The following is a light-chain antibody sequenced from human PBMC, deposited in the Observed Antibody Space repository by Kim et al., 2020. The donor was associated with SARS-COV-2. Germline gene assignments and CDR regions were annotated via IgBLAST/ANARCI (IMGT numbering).Light chain of an antibody. CDR1: QGISSY. CDR2: AAS. CDR3: QQYYSYPWT. V-gene: IGKV1-8*01. J-gene: IGKJ1*01. Sequence: ASTGDRVTITCRASQGISSYLAWYQQKPGKAPKLLIYAASTLQSGVPSRFSDSGSGTDFTLTISCLQSEDFATYYCQQYYSYPWTFGQGTKVDIK.